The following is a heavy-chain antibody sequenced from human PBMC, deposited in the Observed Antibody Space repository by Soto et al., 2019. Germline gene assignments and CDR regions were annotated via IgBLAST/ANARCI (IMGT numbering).Heavy chain of an antibody. CDR2: FWYDGSNK. V-gene: IGHV3-33*01. D-gene: IGHD3-16*01. CDR3: ARDGTFGAKGGSLDI. CDR1: GFTFRTYG. Sequence: RRLSCAASGFTFRTYGMHWVRQAPGKGLEWVAIFWYDGSNKYYAESVKGRFTISRDNSKNTLYLQMNSLRAEDTAVYYCARDGTFGAKGGSLDIWGQGTMVTVSS. J-gene: IGHJ3*02.